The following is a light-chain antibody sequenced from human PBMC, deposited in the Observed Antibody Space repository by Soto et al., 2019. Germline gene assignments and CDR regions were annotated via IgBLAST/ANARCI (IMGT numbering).Light chain of an antibody. CDR3: CSYASDSTYV. Sequence: QPALTQPASVSGSPGQSITISCTGTSSDVGNYNLVSWYQQHPGKAPKLMIYEGSRRPSGVSNRFSGSKSGNAASLTISGLQAEDEADYYCCSYASDSTYVFGSGTKVTVL. CDR2: EGS. CDR1: SSDVGNYNL. V-gene: IGLV2-23*01. J-gene: IGLJ1*01.